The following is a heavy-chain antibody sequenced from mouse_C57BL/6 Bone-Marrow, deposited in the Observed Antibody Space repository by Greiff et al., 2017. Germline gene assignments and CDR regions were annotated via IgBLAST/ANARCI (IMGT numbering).Heavy chain of an antibody. V-gene: IGHV1-69*01. CDR1: GYTFTSYW. D-gene: IGHD2-4*01. CDR2: IDPSDSYT. CDR3: ARDYGTAYYDMDD. J-gene: IGHJ4*01. Sequence: QVQLQQPGAELVMPGASVKLSCKASGYTFTSYWMHWVKQRPGQGLEWIGEIDPSDSYTNYNQKFKGKSTLTVDKSSSTAYMQLSSLTSEDSAVXYCARDYGTAYYDMDDWGQGTSVTVSS.